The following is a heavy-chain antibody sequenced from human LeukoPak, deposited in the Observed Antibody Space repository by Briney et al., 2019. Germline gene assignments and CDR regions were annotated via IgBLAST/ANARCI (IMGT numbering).Heavy chain of an antibody. J-gene: IGHJ6*03. D-gene: IGHD2-21*02. Sequence: SETLSLTCTVSGDSLSNYYWSWIRQPPGKGLEWIGYIYYNGGTNYNPSLKSRVTLSVDTSKNQFSLKLSSVTAADTAVYYCARKVVTAIPRSRFGYYYYYCMDVWGKGTTVTVSS. CDR2: IYYNGGT. CDR3: ARKVVTAIPRSRFGYYYYYCMDV. V-gene: IGHV4-59*12. CDR1: GDSLSNYY.